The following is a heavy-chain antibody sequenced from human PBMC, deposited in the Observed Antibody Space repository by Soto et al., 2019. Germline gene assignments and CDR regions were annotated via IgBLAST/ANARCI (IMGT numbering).Heavy chain of an antibody. V-gene: IGHV5-51*01. D-gene: IGHD1-7*01. CDR1: GYSFTSYW. Sequence: GESLKISCKCSGYSFTSYWIGLVRQMPGKGLEWMGIIYPGDSDTRYSPSFQGQVTISADKSISTAYLQWSSLKASDTAMYYCARLQRKWNSGAFDIWGQGTMVTVSS. CDR3: ARLQRKWNSGAFDI. CDR2: IYPGDSDT. J-gene: IGHJ3*02.